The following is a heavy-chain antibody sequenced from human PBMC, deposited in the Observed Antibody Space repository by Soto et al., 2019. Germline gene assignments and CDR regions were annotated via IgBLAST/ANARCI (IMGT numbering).Heavy chain of an antibody. CDR3: ARWGNNKKLDY. V-gene: IGHV3-33*01. Sequence: QVQLEQSGGGVVQPGRSLRLSCAASGFTFSSNGMHWVRQAPGKGLEWVAVIWYDGSNKYYADSVEGRFTIFRDNSKNTLYLQMNTLRAEDTAVYYCARWGNNKKLDYWGQGTLVTVSS. CDR2: IWYDGSNK. J-gene: IGHJ4*02. D-gene: IGHD3-16*01. CDR1: GFTFSSNG.